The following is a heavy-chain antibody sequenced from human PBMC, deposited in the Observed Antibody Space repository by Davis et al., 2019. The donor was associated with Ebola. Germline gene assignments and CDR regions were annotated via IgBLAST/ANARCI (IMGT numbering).Heavy chain of an antibody. D-gene: IGHD3-3*01. CDR3: ARGTIFGVVRYYYYGMDV. Sequence: MPSETLSLTCTVSGGSISSYYWSWILQHPGTALKWLSYFYYTACTNYNPALKSPVTISIDTSKNQFSLKLNSVTPADTAVYYCARGTIFGVVRYYYYGMDVWGQGTTVTVSS. CDR1: GGSISSYY. J-gene: IGHJ6*02. CDR2: FYYTACT. V-gene: IGHV4-59*12.